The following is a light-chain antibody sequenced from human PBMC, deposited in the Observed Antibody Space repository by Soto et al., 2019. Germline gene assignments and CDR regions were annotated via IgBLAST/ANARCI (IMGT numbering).Light chain of an antibody. CDR2: KDS. J-gene: IGLJ2*01. CDR3: QSADSSGTYSHVV. Sequence: SYELTQPTSVSVSPGQTARITCSGDALPKQYAYWYQQKPGQAPVLVIYKDSERPSGIPERFSGSSSGTTVTLTISGVQAEDEADYYCQSADSSGTYSHVVFGGGTKLTVL. V-gene: IGLV3-25*03. CDR1: ALPKQY.